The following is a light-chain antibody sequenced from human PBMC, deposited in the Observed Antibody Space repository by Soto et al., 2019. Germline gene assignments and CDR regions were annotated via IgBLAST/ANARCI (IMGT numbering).Light chain of an antibody. V-gene: IGKV3-20*01. CDR1: QSVSSSY. CDR3: KQYGSSPLYT. CDR2: GAS. J-gene: IGKJ2*01. Sequence: EIVLTQSPGTLSLSPGERATLSCRASQSVSSSYLAWYQQKPGQAPRSLMYGASSRATGIPDRFSGSGSGTDFTLTISRLEPEDFAVYYCKQYGSSPLYTFGQGTKLEIK.